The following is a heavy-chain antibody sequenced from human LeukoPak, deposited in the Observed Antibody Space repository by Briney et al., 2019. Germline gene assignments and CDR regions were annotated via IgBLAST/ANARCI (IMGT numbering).Heavy chain of an antibody. Sequence: SETLSLTCTVSGGSISSYYWSWIRQPPGKGLEWIGYIYYSGSTNYNPSLKSRVTISVDTSKNQFSLKLSSVTAADTAVYYCARLSPPLDYWGQGTLVTVSS. V-gene: IGHV4-59*08. CDR3: ARLSPPLDY. CDR2: IYYSGST. CDR1: GGSISSYY. J-gene: IGHJ4*02.